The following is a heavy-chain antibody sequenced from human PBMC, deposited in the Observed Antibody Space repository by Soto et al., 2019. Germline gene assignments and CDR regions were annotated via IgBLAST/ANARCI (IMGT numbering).Heavy chain of an antibody. CDR2: INHSGST. V-gene: IGHV4-34*01. CDR3: ARDKITGFFDY. J-gene: IGHJ4*02. D-gene: IGHD2-8*02. CDR1: GGSFSGYY. Sequence: ASETLSLTCAVYGGSFSGYYWTWIRQPPGTGLEWIGEINHSGSTNYNPSLKSQVTISVDTSKNQFSLKLTSVTAADTAVYYCARDKITGFFDYWGQEPLVPVSS.